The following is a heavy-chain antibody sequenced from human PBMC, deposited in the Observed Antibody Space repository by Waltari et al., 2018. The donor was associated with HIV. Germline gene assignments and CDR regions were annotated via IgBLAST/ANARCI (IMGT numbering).Heavy chain of an antibody. CDR1: GYTFTGNY. CDR2: INPISGGT. Sequence: GESGAEVKKPGASVKVSCKASGYTFTGNYIHWVRQAPGQGLEWMGRINPISGGTDYARKFQGRVTMTRDTSISTAYMELSRLRSDDTAVYFCTRIPKVGVYFDYWGQGTLVTVSS. CDR3: TRIPKVGVYFDY. D-gene: IGHD2-2*02. J-gene: IGHJ4*02. V-gene: IGHV1-2*06.